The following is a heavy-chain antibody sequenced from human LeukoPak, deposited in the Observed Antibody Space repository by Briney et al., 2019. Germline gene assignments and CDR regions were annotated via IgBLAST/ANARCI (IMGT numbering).Heavy chain of an antibody. V-gene: IGHV1-69*13. CDR2: IIPIFGTA. J-gene: IGHJ4*02. Sequence: SVKVSCKASGGTLSSYAISWVRHAPGQGLEWMGGIIPIFGTANYAQKFQGRVTITADESTSTAYMELSSLRSEDTAVYYCARVAQMPRLFDYWGQGTLVTVSS. CDR3: ARVAQMPRLFDY. D-gene: IGHD2-2*01. CDR1: GGTLSSYA.